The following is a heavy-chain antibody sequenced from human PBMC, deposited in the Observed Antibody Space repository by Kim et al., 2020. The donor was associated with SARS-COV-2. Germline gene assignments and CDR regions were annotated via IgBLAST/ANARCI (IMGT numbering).Heavy chain of an antibody. Sequence: GGSLRLSCAASGFTFSSYGMRWVRQAPGKGLEWVANIKQDGSEKYYADSVKGRFTISRDNAKNSLYLQMNSLRAEDTAVYYCARGGIAVGGNTDYWGQGTLVTVSS. D-gene: IGHD6-19*01. V-gene: IGHV3-7*03. CDR2: IKQDGSEK. CDR1: GFTFSSYG. CDR3: ARGGIAVGGNTDY. J-gene: IGHJ4*02.